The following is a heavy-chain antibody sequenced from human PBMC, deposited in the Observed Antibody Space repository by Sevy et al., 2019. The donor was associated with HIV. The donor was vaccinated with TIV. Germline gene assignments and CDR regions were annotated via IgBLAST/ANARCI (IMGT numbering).Heavy chain of an antibody. CDR3: ATTKDYYDSSGCPFDY. CDR2: FDPEDGER. D-gene: IGHD3-22*01. J-gene: IGHJ4*02. V-gene: IGHV1-24*01. CDR1: GYTLTGLS. Sequence: ASVKVSCKVSGYTLTGLSMHWVRQAPGKGLEWMGSFDPEDGERIYAQKLEDRVTMTEDTSADTAYMELNSLRSEDTAVYYCATTKDYYDSSGCPFDYWGPGTLVTVSS.